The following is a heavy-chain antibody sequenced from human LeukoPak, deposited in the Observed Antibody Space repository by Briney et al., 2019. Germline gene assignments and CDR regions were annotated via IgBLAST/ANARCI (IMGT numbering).Heavy chain of an antibody. D-gene: IGHD2-21*02. V-gene: IGHV3-48*02. Sequence: QPGGSLRLSCAASGFTFSSYSMNWVRQAPGKGLEWVLYISSSSNTIYYADSVKGRFTISRDNAKNSLFLQMNSLRDEDTSVYYCARAVTVVTRGGLVFDYWGQGTLVTVSS. CDR1: GFTFSSYS. J-gene: IGHJ4*02. CDR3: ARAVTVVTRGGLVFDY. CDR2: ISSSSNTI.